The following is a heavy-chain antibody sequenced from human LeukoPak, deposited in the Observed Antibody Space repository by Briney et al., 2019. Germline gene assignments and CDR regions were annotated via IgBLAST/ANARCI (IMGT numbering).Heavy chain of an antibody. V-gene: IGHV4-31*03. CDR2: INSNGET. J-gene: IGHJ4*02. CDR1: TGSIRGDGYY. CDR3: ARADLAGYQEDFDF. D-gene: IGHD3-9*01. Sequence: SQTLSLTCTVSTGSIRGDGYYWSWIRQHPGKGLEWLGHINSNGETHYNPSLKSRLTISVDTSKSQFSLELSSATAADTAVYYCARADLAGYQEDFDFWGQGAQVTVSS.